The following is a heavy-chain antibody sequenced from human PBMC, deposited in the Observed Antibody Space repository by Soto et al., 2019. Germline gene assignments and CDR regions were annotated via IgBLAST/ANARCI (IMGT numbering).Heavy chain of an antibody. CDR2: IIPVFGTA. CDR1: GGTLRNYG. D-gene: IGHD4-17*01. CDR3: SRGDATKIVVTTYYGMDV. V-gene: IGHV1-69*12. J-gene: IGHJ6*02. Sequence: QVQLVQSGAEVKKPGSSVRVSCKASGGTLRNYGISWVRQAPGQGLEWMGGIIPVFGTANYAQKFQGRVTITADESTSTVYMDVISLRSEDTAVYYCSRGDATKIVVTTYYGMDVWGQGITVTVSS.